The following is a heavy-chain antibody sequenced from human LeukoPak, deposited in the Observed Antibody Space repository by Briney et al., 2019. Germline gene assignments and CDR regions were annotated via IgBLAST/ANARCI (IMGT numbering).Heavy chain of an antibody. D-gene: IGHD5-18*01. CDR1: GYTFTGYY. CDR3: ASVDTAMVLGY. V-gene: IGHV1-2*02. Sequence: ASVKVSCKASGYTFTGYYIHWVRQAPGQGLEWMGWINPNSGGTNYPQKFQGRVTMTRDTSISTAYMELSRLRSDDTAVYYCASVDTAMVLGYWGRGTLVTVSS. J-gene: IGHJ4*02. CDR2: INPNSGGT.